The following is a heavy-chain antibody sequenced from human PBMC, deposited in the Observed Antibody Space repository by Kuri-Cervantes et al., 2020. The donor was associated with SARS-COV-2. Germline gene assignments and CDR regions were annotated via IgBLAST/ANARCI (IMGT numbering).Heavy chain of an antibody. Sequence: GGSLRLSCAASGFTFDDYAMHWVRQAPGKGLEWDSGISWNSGSIGYADPVKGRFTISRDNAKNSLYLQMNSLRAEDTALYYCTTDFLPPAVTSPCFDYWGQGTLVTVSS. D-gene: IGHD4-17*01. J-gene: IGHJ4*02. V-gene: IGHV3-9*01. CDR3: TTDFLPPAVTSPCFDY. CDR1: GFTFDDYA. CDR2: ISWNSGSI.